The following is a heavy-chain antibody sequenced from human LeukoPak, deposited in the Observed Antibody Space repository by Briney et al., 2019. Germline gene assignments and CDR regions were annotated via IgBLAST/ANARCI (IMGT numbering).Heavy chain of an antibody. CDR1: GYTFTSHD. CDR3: ASALERGSAGTLIDY. Sequence: GASVKVSCKASGYTFTSHDINWVRQATGQGLEWMGWMNPNSGNTGYAQKFQDRVTMTRNTSISTAYMELSSLESEDTAVYYCASALERGSAGTLIDYWGQGTLVTVSS. D-gene: IGHD6-13*01. CDR2: MNPNSGNT. V-gene: IGHV1-8*01. J-gene: IGHJ4*02.